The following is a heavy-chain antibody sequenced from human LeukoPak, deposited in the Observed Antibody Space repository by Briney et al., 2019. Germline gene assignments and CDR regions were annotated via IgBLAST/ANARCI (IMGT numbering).Heavy chain of an antibody. V-gene: IGHV4-39*07. J-gene: IGHJ4*02. CDR3: ARSPNFSTWGY. Sequence: SETLSLTCTVSGGSISNSRYYWGWIRQPPGKGLEWIGTIYYTGRTYYNPSLKSRVTISGETSKNQFSLKLYSVTAADTAVYYCARSPNFSTWGYWGQGTLVTVSS. CDR1: GGSISNSRYY. CDR2: IYYTGRT. D-gene: IGHD6-13*01.